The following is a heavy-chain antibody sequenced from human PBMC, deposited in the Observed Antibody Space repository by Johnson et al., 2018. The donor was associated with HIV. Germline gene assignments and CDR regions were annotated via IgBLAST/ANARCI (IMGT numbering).Heavy chain of an antibody. CDR3: ARGGAYSSGWYDDAFDI. D-gene: IGHD6-19*01. Sequence: VQLVESGGGVVQPGRSLRLSCAASGFTFSYYAMHWVRQAPGKGLEWVAVISYDGSNKYYADSVKGRFTISRDNSKNTLYLQMNSRRTEDTAVYYCARGGAYSSGWYDDAFDIWGQGTMVTVSS. CDR2: ISYDGSNK. CDR1: GFTFSYYA. J-gene: IGHJ3*02. V-gene: IGHV3-30-3*01.